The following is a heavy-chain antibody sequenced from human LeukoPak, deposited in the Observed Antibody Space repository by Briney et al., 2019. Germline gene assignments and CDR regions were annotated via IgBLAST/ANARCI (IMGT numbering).Heavy chain of an antibody. CDR1: GFTFTSSA. V-gene: IGHV1-58*02. J-gene: IGHJ4*02. Sequence: ASXXVXCKASGFTFTSSAMQWVRQARGQRLEWIGWIVVGSGNTNYAQKFQERVTITRDMSTSTAYMELSSLRSEDTAVYYCAADIRGFDYWGQGTLVTVSS. CDR3: AADIRGFDY. D-gene: IGHD1-14*01. CDR2: IVVGSGNT.